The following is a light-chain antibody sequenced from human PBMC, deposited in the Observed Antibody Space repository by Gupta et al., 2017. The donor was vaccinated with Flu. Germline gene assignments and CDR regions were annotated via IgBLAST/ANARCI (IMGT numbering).Light chain of an antibody. CDR3: ASWYDGRNSWV. CDR2: CNV. J-gene: IGLJ3*02. Sequence: RITISCTGSTTDIGGNNIVSYHHPPAATPNLLLYCNVRRRAAVPYRCSGANYATSTALATIWLQAEDEAGYYCASWYDGRNSWVFGGGTKLTVL. V-gene: IGLV1-44*01. CDR1: TTDIGGNN.